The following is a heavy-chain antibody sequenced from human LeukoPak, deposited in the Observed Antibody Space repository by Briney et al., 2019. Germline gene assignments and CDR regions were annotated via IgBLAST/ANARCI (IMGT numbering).Heavy chain of an antibody. CDR1: GFTFSSYD. Sequence: PGGSLRLSCAATGFTFSSYDMHWVRQATGKGLEWVSGICTAGDTYYPGSVKGRFTISREKSKNSLYLQMNSLSAGDTAVYYCARGSSSWYEFDYWGQGTLVTVSS. D-gene: IGHD6-13*01. CDR2: ICTAGDT. J-gene: IGHJ4*02. CDR3: ARGSSSWYEFDY. V-gene: IGHV3-13*04.